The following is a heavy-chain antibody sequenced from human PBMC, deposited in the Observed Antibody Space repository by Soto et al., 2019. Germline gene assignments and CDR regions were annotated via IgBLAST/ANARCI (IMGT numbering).Heavy chain of an antibody. CDR3: ATRSLAFDF. Sequence: ASVKVSCKTSGYTFTSYGISWVRQAPGQGFEWMGWISTDKGKTNYAQKFQGRVTMTTDTSTSTAYMELRSLRSDDTAVYYCATRSLAFDFWGQGTLVTVSS. V-gene: IGHV1-18*01. J-gene: IGHJ4*02. CDR2: ISTDKGKT. CDR1: GYTFTSYG.